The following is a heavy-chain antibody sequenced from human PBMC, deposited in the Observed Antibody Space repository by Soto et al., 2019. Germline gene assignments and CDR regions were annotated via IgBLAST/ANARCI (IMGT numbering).Heavy chain of an antibody. CDR2: ISATGGHT. CDR3: AKDGYCSGGSWWDYFDD. Sequence: PGGTLRLSCLASGFTFSSHAMNWVRQAPGKGREWVSVISATGGHTYYAGSVKGRFSISRDNSKDTLYLYMTSLRAEDTAVYYCAKDGYCSGGSWWDYFDDWGQGTLVTVSS. CDR1: GFTFSSHA. J-gene: IGHJ4*02. D-gene: IGHD2-15*01. V-gene: IGHV3-23*01.